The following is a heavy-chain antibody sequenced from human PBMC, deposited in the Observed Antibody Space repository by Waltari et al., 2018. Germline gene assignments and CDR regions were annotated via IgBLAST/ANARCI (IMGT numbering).Heavy chain of an antibody. CDR1: GFTFSSYS. Sequence: EVQLVESGGGLVKPGGSLRLSCAASGFTFSSYSMNWVRQAPGKGLEWVSSISSSSSYIYYADSVKGRFTISRDNAKNSLYLQMYSLRAEDTAVYYCAKNHQYGDYDFDYWGQGTLVTVSS. CDR2: ISSSSSYI. V-gene: IGHV3-21*01. CDR3: AKNHQYGDYDFDY. D-gene: IGHD4-17*01. J-gene: IGHJ4*02.